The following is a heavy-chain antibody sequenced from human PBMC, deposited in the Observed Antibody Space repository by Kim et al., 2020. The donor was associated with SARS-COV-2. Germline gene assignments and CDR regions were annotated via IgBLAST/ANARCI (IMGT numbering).Heavy chain of an antibody. Sequence: GGSLRLSCAASGFIFRNYAMHWVRKAPGKGLEWVSLIRMNGAKTYYAASVKGRFTISRDNSKNSLYLDMNSLRSEDSGLYYCVKDWDQGTEEMDVWGKGT. CDR3: VKDWDQGTEEMDV. J-gene: IGHJ6*03. D-gene: IGHD1-26*01. CDR2: IRMNGAKT. CDR1: GFIFRNYA. V-gene: IGHV3-43*02.